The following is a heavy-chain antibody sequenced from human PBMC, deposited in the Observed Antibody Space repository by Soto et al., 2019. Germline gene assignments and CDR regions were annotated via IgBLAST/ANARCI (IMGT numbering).Heavy chain of an antibody. D-gene: IGHD6-6*01. CDR1: SYSISSYYY. CDR3: ATSTIAVRYFDY. Sequence: SETLSLTCAASSYSISSYYYWGWIRQPPGKGLEWIGNIYHSGTTYYNPSLKSRVTISVDTSKNQFSLKLSSVTAADTAVYYCATSTIAVRYFDYWGQGTLVTVSS. V-gene: IGHV4-38-2*01. CDR2: IYHSGTT. J-gene: IGHJ4*02.